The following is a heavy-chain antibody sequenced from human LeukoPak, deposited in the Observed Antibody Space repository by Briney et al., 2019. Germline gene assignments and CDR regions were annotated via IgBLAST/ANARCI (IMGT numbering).Heavy chain of an antibody. D-gene: IGHD2-21*02. V-gene: IGHV3-7*01. CDR2: INQDESEK. CDR3: ARVFSDYYYYYYMDV. J-gene: IGHJ6*03. Sequence: GGSLRLSCAASGFTFSSYWMNWVRQAPGKGLEWVANINQDESEKYYVYSVRGRFTISRDNAKNSLHLQMNSLRAEDTALYYCARVFSDYYYYYYMDVWGKGTTVTVSS. CDR1: GFTFSSYW.